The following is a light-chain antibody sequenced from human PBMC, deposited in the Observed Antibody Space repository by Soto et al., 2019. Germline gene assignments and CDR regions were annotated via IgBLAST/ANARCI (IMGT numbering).Light chain of an antibody. J-gene: IGKJ3*01. CDR2: AAS. CDR3: KQYYSYHFN. Sequence: IRMTHSPSVFSAPTVDRGNSTFLASQCISSYLAWYQQKPGKAPKLLIYAASTLQSGVPSRFSGSGSGTDFTLTISCMQSEDFATYYCKQYYSYHFNLGPWNKGAIK. CDR1: QCISSY. V-gene: IGKV1-8*01.